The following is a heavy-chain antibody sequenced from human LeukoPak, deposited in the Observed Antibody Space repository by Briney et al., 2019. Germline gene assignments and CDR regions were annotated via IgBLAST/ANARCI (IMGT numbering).Heavy chain of an antibody. CDR3: AKASSGWDFDY. CDR1: RFTFSSYA. D-gene: IGHD6-19*01. Sequence: PGGSLRLSCAASRFTFSSYAMSWVRQAPGKGLEWVSAISGSGGSTYYADSVEGRFTISRDNSKSTLYLQMNSLRAEDTAVYYCAKASSGWDFDYWGQGTLVTVSS. J-gene: IGHJ4*02. V-gene: IGHV3-23*01. CDR2: ISGSGGST.